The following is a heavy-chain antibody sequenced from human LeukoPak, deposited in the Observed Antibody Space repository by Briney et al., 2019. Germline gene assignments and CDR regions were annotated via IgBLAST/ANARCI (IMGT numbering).Heavy chain of an antibody. J-gene: IGHJ3*02. CDR2: INPNSGGT. V-gene: IGHV1-2*02. CDR3: AREYSSSWSPYDGFDI. CDR1: GYTFTGYY. Sequence: ASVKVSCKASGYTFTGYYMHWVRQAPGQGLEWMGWINPNSGGTNYAQKFQGRVTMTRDTSISTAYMELSRLRSDDTAMYYCAREYSSSWSPYDGFDIWGQGTMVTVSS. D-gene: IGHD6-13*01.